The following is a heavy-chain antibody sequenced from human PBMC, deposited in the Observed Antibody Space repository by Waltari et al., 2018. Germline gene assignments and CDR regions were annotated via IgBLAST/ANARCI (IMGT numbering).Heavy chain of an antibody. D-gene: IGHD3-9*01. CDR2: ISLTGTKT. V-gene: IGHV3-48*03. CDR1: GFTFSNYE. Sequence: EMQPVESGGGLVQPGGSLRLSCAASGFTFSNYEMNWVRRAPGKGLEWVSYISLTGTKTYYADSVKGRFTVSRDNAKKTLYLQMNSLRVEDTAVYYCARVGLGLWGQGTRVTVSS. CDR3: ARVGLGL. J-gene: IGHJ3*01.